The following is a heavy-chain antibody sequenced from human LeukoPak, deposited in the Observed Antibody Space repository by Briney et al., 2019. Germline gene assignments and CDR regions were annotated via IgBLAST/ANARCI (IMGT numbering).Heavy chain of an antibody. V-gene: IGHV1-46*01. CDR3: ARDLRQIEWELPEYYYYYYGMDV. Sequence: ASVKVSCTASGYTFTSYYMHGVRQAPGQGLEWMGIINPSGGSTSYAQKFQGRVTMTRDTSTSTVYMELSSLRSEDTAVYYCARDLRQIEWELPEYYYYYYGMDVWGQGTTVTVSS. J-gene: IGHJ6*02. CDR2: INPSGGST. D-gene: IGHD1-26*01. CDR1: GYTFTSYY.